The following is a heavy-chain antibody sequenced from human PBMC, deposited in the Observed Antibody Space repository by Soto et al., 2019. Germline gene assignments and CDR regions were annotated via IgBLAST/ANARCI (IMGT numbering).Heavy chain of an antibody. J-gene: IGHJ6*01. V-gene: IGHV3-7*05. Sequence: EEQVVESGGGLVQPGGSLRLSCAASGFSISHYWISWVRQAPGKGLEWVANIKEDGSEQNYVDSLKGRFTISLANAKNSLYLQMNILRADVTAVYYFAKAVVRGLGTTVTGSS. D-gene: IGHD2-21*01. CDR1: GFSISHYW. CDR2: IKEDGSEQ. CDR3: AKAVV.